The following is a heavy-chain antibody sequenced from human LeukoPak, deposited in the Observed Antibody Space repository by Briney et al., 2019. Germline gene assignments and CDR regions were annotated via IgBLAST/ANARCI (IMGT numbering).Heavy chain of an antibody. CDR3: ARERSGYGQDY. CDR2: TYYSGST. D-gene: IGHD3-22*01. V-gene: IGHV4-59*01. CDR1: GGSISSYY. Sequence: PSETLSLTCTVSGGSISSYYWSWIRQPPGKGLEWIGYTYYSGSTNYNPSLKSRVTISVDTSKNQFSLKLSSVTAADTAVYYCARERSGYGQDYWGQGTLVTVSS. J-gene: IGHJ4*02.